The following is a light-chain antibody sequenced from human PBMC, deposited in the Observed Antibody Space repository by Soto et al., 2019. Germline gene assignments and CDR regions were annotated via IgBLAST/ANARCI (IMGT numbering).Light chain of an antibody. J-gene: IGKJ2*01. Sequence: EIVLTQSPGTLSLFPGERATLSCRASQSVSSSYLAWYQQKPGQAPRLLIYAASSRATGIPDRFSGSGSGTDFTLTISRLEPEDFAVYYCQQYGSSSYTFGQGTKLEIK. CDR3: QQYGSSSYT. CDR1: QSVSSSY. V-gene: IGKV3-20*01. CDR2: AAS.